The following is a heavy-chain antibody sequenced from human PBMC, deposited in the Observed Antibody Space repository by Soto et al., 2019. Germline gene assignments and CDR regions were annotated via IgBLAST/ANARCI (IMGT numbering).Heavy chain of an antibody. CDR2: ISAGGGSTI. CDR3: ARQRGYYDSSGLDY. Sequence: QLQLVESGGGLVRPGGSLRLSCAASGFTFSDYYMSWIRQAPGKGLEWLSYISAGGGSTIYYADSVKGRFTISRDNARNSLYLRMNSLRGEDTAVYYCARQRGYYDSSGLDYWGQGALVTVSS. J-gene: IGHJ4*02. V-gene: IGHV3-11*01. CDR1: GFTFSDYY. D-gene: IGHD3-22*01.